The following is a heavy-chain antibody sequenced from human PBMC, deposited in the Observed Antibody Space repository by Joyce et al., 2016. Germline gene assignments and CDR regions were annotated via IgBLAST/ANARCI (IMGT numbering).Heavy chain of an antibody. D-gene: IGHD3-22*01. CDR2: IGVGSGNK. J-gene: IGHJ3*02. CDR1: GFTFTSSA. CDR3: AAAPDCYDSSGYYYSAFDI. V-gene: IGHV1-58*02. Sequence: QMQLVQSGPEVKKPGPSVKVSCEASGFTFTSSAMQWVQQARGQRLEWIGWIGVGSGNKNHAQKYQERVTITRDMATSTAYMELSSLRDEDTAVYYCAAAPDCYDSSGYYYSAFDIWGQGTMVTVSS.